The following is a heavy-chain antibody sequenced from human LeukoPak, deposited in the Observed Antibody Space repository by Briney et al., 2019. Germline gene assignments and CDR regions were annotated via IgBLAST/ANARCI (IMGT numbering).Heavy chain of an antibody. D-gene: IGHD5-12*01. CDR1: GGTFSSYA. CDR2: IIPILGTA. Sequence: SVKVSCKASGGTFSSYAISWVRQAPGQGLEWMGRIIPILGTANYAQKFQGRVTITADKSTSTAYMELSSLRSEDTAVYYCARAHSGYDSNWGQGTLVTVSS. CDR3: ARAHSGYDSN. J-gene: IGHJ4*02. V-gene: IGHV1-69*04.